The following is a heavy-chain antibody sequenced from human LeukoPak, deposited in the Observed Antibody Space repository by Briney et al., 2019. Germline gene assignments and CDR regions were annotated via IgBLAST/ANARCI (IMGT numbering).Heavy chain of an antibody. V-gene: IGHV4-39*07. Sequence: SETLSLTCTVSGDSISTSSYYWGWIRQPPGKGLEWIGSVLFSGNTYYEPSLKSRVTISVATSTNQFSLKLSSVTAADTAVYYCARGSSSWYLTYYYYYMDVWGKGTTVTVSS. CDR2: VLFSGNT. CDR1: GDSISTSSYY. J-gene: IGHJ6*03. CDR3: ARGSSSWYLTYYYYYMDV. D-gene: IGHD6-13*01.